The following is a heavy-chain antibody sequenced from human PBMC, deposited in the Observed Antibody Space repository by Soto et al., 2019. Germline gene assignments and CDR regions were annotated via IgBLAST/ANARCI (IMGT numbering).Heavy chain of an antibody. V-gene: IGHV1-2*02. CDR1: RYIFTAYF. CDR2: INPNNGAT. CDR3: ASHDPGARFDP. Sequence: QVQLVQSGAEVKKPGASVKVSCKAPRYIFTAYFMHWVRQAPGQGLEWMGWINPNNGATHHGLSFQGRVTMTRDTSISSAYMELSSLRSDDTAVYYCASHDPGARFDPWGQGTLVIVSS. J-gene: IGHJ5*02. D-gene: IGHD1-1*01.